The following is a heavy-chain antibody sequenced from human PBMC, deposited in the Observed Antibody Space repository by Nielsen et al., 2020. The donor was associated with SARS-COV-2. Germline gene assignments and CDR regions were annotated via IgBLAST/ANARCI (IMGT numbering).Heavy chain of an antibody. CDR3: ARAEVLRFLEWLPHSDYGMDV. Sequence: GGSLRLSCAASGFTFSSYGMHWVRQAPGKGLEWVAVIWYDGSNKYYADSVKGRFTISRDNAKNSLYLQMNSLRAEDTAVYYCARAEVLRFLEWLPHSDYGMDVWGQGTTVTVSS. D-gene: IGHD3-3*01. CDR1: GFTFSSYG. CDR2: IWYDGSNK. J-gene: IGHJ6*02. V-gene: IGHV3-33*03.